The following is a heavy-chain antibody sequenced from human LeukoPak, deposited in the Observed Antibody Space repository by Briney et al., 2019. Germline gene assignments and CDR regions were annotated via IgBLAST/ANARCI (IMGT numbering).Heavy chain of an antibody. V-gene: IGHV5-51*01. D-gene: IGHD2-15*01. Sequence: GESLKISCKGSGYSFTTYWIGWVRQLPGKGLEWMASIYPGDSDTRNSPSFQGQVTISADKSISTAYLQWSSLEASDTAMYYCARNILPYKADGFDIWGQGTMVTVSS. J-gene: IGHJ3*02. CDR1: GYSFTTYW. CDR2: IYPGDSDT. CDR3: ARNILPYKADGFDI.